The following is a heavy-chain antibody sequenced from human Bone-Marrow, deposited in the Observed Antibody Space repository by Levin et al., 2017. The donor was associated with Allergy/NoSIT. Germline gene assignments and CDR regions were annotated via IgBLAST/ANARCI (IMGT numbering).Heavy chain of an antibody. CDR3: AKAVSIRRVSIPYYFDY. J-gene: IGHJ4*02. Sequence: GGSLRLSCAVSGFAFDNDAMSWVRQASGKGLEWVSGISDSGDDTYYADSVKGRFTISRDNSQNTLYLQMYNLRAEDTGVYYCAKAVSIRRVSIPYYFDYWGQGTLVTVSA. CDR2: ISDSGDDT. CDR1: GFAFDNDA. D-gene: IGHD2-21*01. V-gene: IGHV3-23*01.